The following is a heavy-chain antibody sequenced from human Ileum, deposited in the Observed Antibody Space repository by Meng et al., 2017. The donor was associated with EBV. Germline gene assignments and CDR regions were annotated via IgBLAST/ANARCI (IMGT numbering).Heavy chain of an antibody. J-gene: IGHJ4*02. D-gene: IGHD3-10*01. V-gene: IGHV3-53*01. CDR1: GFTVSSNY. Sequence: EVQLVEPGGGLTQPGGSLGLSWAASGFTVSSNYMSWVRQAPGKGLEWVSLIYGDDKTHYADSVKGRFTISRDTSKNTLYLQMNSLRVEDTAVYFCARDGELVTGKKLDDFWGQGTLVTVSS. CDR3: ARDGELVTGKKLDDF. CDR2: IYGDDKT.